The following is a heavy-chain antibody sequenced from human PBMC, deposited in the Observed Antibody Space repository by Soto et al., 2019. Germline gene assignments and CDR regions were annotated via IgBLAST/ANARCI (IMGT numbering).Heavy chain of an antibody. V-gene: IGHV4-59*01. CDR1: GGSISRYY. Sequence: QVQLQESGPGLVKPSETLSLTCTVSGGSISRYYWSWIRQPPGKGLEWIGYMYNTGSTVYNPSFKSRVTISVDTSKNQFSLKLNSVTAADSAVYYCARHLWGYCGTDCYPLDVWGQGTTVTVSS. J-gene: IGHJ6*02. D-gene: IGHD2-21*02. CDR2: MYNTGST. CDR3: ARHLWGYCGTDCYPLDV.